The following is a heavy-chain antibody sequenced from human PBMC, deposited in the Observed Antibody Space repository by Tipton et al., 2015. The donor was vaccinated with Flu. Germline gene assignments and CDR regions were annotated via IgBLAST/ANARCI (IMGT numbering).Heavy chain of an antibody. D-gene: IGHD2-2*01. Sequence: TLSLTCTVSGVSMTSDSYFWGWIRQSPGKRLEWIGTMYHNGGTYFNPSLKSRVSLTLDTSKNQFSLKLKSVTAADTAVYYCARDAQEHCSSSSSCSEFDYWGQGTLVTVFS. CDR1: GVSMTSDSYF. J-gene: IGHJ4*02. CDR3: ARDAQEHCSSSSSCSEFDY. CDR2: MYHNGGT. V-gene: IGHV4-39*07.